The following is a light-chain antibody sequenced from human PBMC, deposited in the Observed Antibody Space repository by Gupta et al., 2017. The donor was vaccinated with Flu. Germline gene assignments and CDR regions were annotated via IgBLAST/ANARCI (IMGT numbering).Light chain of an antibody. J-gene: IGKJ3*01. CDR1: QSVRTNF. V-gene: IGKV3-20*01. CDR3: QEYGSSPPFT. CDR2: GTS. Sequence: ETASTHSRCTLSLSPGERATLSCRASQSVRTNFVAWYQRKPGQAPRLLIYGTSNRATGIPDRFSGSGSGTDFTLTISRLEPDDFAVYYCQEYGSSPPFTFGHGTKVEIK.